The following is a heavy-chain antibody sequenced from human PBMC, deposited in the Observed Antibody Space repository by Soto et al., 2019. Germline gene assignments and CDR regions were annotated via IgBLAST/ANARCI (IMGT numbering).Heavy chain of an antibody. J-gene: IGHJ6*02. Sequence: LSESGGDLLQPGGSLTLSCAASGFILSSYPMTWVRQAPGRGLEWVSSMNRAATSTSYADAVKGRLTTSRDDSQNTLFLHINTLRPEDTAVYFCARGGADHYENGMDVWGQGTTVIVSS. CDR3: ARGGADHYENGMDV. CDR2: MNRAATST. D-gene: IGHD3-22*01. CDR1: GFILSSYP. V-gene: IGHV3-23*05.